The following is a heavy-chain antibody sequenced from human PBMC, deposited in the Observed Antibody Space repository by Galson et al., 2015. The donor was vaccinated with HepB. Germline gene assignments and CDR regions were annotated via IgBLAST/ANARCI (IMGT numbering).Heavy chain of an antibody. CDR1: GFTFSSYG. J-gene: IGHJ6*02. Sequence: SLRLSCAASGFTFSSYGMHWVRQAPGKGLEWVAVIWYDGSNKYYADSVQGRFTISSDNSTNTLSLQMNSMSAEDTAVYYCARDAVGVVKRYYYYGMDVWGQGTTVTVSS. CDR3: ARDAVGVVKRYYYYGMDV. V-gene: IGHV3-33*01. D-gene: IGHD3-3*01. CDR2: IWYDGSNK.